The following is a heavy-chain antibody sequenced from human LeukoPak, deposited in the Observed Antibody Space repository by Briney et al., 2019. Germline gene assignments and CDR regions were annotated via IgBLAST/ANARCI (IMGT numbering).Heavy chain of an antibody. CDR2: NYPGGTI. D-gene: IGHD6-6*01. CDR3: ARHVAHSSKIDS. CDR1: GASFTSYH. J-gene: IGHJ4*02. V-gene: IGHV4-4*09. Sequence: SETLSLTCAVSGASFTSYHWTWIRQPPGKGLEWIGDNYPGGTIRYNPSLESRVTISVDTSKNQFSLMLNSVTAADTAVYYCARHVAHSSKIDSWGQGTLVTVSS.